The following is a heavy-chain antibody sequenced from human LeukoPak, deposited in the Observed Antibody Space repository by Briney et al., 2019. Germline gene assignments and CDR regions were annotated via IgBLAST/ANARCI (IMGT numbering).Heavy chain of an antibody. CDR2: IKQDGSEK. D-gene: IGHD1-26*01. Sequence: GGSLRLSCAAFSGYWMTWVRQAPGKGLEWVANIKQDGSEKYYVDSVRGRFTISRDNAKNSLYLQMNSLRADDTAVYYCARQETSSYNGAFDIWGQGTMVTVSS. CDR3: ARQETSSYNGAFDI. CDR1: SGYW. J-gene: IGHJ3*02. V-gene: IGHV3-7*01.